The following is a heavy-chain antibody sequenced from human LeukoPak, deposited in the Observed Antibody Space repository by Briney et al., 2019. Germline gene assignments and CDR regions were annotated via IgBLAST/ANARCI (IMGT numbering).Heavy chain of an antibody. Sequence: GGSLRLSCAASGFTFSSYGMSWVRQAPGKGLEWVSAIGGSGGSTYYADSVKGRFTISRDNSKNTLYLQMNSLRAEDTAVYYCANTMRGWPFPDAFDIWGQGTMVTVSS. CDR2: IGGSGGST. D-gene: IGHD3-22*01. CDR3: ANTMRGWPFPDAFDI. V-gene: IGHV3-23*01. CDR1: GFTFSSYG. J-gene: IGHJ3*02.